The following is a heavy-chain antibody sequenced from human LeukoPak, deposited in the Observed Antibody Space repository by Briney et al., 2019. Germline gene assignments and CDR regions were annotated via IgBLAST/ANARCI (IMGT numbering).Heavy chain of an antibody. Sequence: QPGGSLRLSCAASGFTFSSYAMSWVRQAPGKGLEWVSAISGSGGSTYYADSVKGRFTISRDNSKNTLYLQMNSLRAEDTAVYYCAKGSFGRYYDILTGVDAFDIWGQGTMVTVSS. CDR3: AKGSFGRYYDILTGVDAFDI. D-gene: IGHD3-9*01. CDR2: ISGSGGST. CDR1: GFTFSSYA. J-gene: IGHJ3*02. V-gene: IGHV3-23*01.